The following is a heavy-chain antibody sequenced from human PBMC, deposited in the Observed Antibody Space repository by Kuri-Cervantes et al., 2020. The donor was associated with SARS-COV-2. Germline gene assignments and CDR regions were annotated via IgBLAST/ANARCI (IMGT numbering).Heavy chain of an antibody. Sequence: SCAASGRTFSSYSMNWVRQAPGKGLEWVSYISSSSSTTYYADSVKGRFTISRDNAKNSLYLQMNSLRDEDTAVYYCARQYYDILTGYYLYGMDVWCQGTTVTVSS. CDR2: ISSSSSTT. J-gene: IGHJ6*02. D-gene: IGHD3-9*01. CDR3: ARQYYDILTGYYLYGMDV. V-gene: IGHV3-48*02. CDR1: GRTFSSYS.